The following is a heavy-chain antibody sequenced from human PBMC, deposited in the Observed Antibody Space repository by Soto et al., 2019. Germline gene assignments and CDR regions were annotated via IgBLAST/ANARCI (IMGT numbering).Heavy chain of an antibody. Sequence: DAQLVESGGGLVQPGRSLRLSCVASGFTFDDYAIHWVRQPPGKGLEWVSGISWNGAATGYADSVKGRFTISRDNAKNSLYLQVSSVRTEDRAIYFCAILPLFGTGFDCWGPGTLVNVSS. D-gene: IGHD3-10*01. J-gene: IGHJ4*02. CDR2: ISWNGAAT. CDR1: GFTFDDYA. V-gene: IGHV3-9*01. CDR3: AILPLFGTGFDC.